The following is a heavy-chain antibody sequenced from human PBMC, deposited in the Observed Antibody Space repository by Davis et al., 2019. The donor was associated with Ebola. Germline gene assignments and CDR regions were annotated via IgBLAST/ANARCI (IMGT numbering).Heavy chain of an antibody. D-gene: IGHD3-16*01. J-gene: IGHJ4*02. CDR2: IYHGDSDT. CDR3: ARRAGGATLGGGFDY. Sequence: KVSCKGSGYSFTSYWIGWLRQLPGKGLEWMGIIYHGDSDTRYSPSFQGQVTISTDKSTSTAYLQWSSLKASDTALYYCARRAGGATLGGGFDYWGQGTLVTVSS. CDR1: GYSFTSYW. V-gene: IGHV5-51*01.